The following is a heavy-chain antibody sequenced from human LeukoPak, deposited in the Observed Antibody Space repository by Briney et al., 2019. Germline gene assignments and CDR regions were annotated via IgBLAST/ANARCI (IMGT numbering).Heavy chain of an antibody. V-gene: IGHV4-38-2*02. CDR1: GYSISSGYY. Sequence: PSETLSLTCTVSGYSISSGYYWGWIRQPPGKGLEWIGSIYHSGSTYYNPSLKSRVTISVDTSKNQFSLKLSSVTAADTAVYYCAMDGPFYGDDAFDIWGQGTMVTVSS. D-gene: IGHD2/OR15-2a*01. CDR3: AMDGPFYGDDAFDI. J-gene: IGHJ3*02. CDR2: IYHSGST.